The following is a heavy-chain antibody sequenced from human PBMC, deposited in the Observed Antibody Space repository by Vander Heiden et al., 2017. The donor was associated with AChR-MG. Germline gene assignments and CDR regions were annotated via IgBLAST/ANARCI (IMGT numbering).Heavy chain of an antibody. Sequence: ELQLVESGGGLVQPGGSLRLSCAASGFRFSTSWMHWVRQAPGKGTEWVSRIKSDGTDITYADPVNGRFTTSRDNAKNTLYLQMNGLSAEDTAVYYCARDSRYNWNHIDCWGQGTLVTVSS. V-gene: IGHV3-74*01. D-gene: IGHD1-1*01. CDR2: IKSDGTDI. CDR3: ARDSRYNWNHIDC. J-gene: IGHJ4*02. CDR1: GFRFSTSW.